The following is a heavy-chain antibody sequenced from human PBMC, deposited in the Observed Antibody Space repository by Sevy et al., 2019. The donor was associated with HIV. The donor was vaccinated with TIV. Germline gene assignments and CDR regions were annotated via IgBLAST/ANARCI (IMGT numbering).Heavy chain of an antibody. CDR3: ARGDYYDSRGYYCRY. Sequence: GGSLRLSCAASGFTFSNYWMTWVRQVPGKGLEWVANIKQDGSEKYCVDSVKGRFTISRDNTKNSLYLQMNSLRAEATAVYYCARGDYYDSRGYYCRYWGQGTLVTVSS. CDR1: GFTFSNYW. CDR2: IKQDGSEK. J-gene: IGHJ4*02. D-gene: IGHD3-22*01. V-gene: IGHV3-7*03.